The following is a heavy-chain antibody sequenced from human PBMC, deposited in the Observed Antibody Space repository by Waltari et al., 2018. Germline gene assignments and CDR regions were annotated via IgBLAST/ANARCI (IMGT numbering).Heavy chain of an antibody. V-gene: IGHV4-61*09. D-gene: IGHD6-13*01. CDR3: ARDGGGESSXYSFDY. Sequence: QVQLQESGPGLVKPSQTLSLTCTVSGGSXSXXXYYWSWIRQPAGKGLEWIGYIYTSGSTNYNPSLKSRVTISVDTSKNQFSLKLSSVTAADTAVYYCARDGGGESSXYSFDYWGQGTLVXXSS. J-gene: IGHJ4*02. CDR2: IYTSGST. CDR1: GGSXSXXXYY.